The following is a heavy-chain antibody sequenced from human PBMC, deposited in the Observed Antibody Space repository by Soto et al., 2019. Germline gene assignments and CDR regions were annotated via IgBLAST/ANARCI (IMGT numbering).Heavy chain of an antibody. D-gene: IGHD6-13*01. V-gene: IGHV4-59*08. CDR3: ASHVLGIAAAGTNWFDP. J-gene: IGHJ5*02. CDR1: GGSISSYY. CDR2: IYYSGST. Sequence: SETLSLTCTVSGGSISSYYWSWIRQPPGKGLEWIGYIYYSGSTNYNPSLKSRVTISVDTSKNQFSLKLSTVTAADKAVYYRASHVLGIAAAGTNWFDPWGQGTLVT.